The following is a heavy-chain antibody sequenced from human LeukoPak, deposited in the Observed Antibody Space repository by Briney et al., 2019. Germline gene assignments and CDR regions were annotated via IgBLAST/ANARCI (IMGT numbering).Heavy chain of an antibody. D-gene: IGHD3-16*01. V-gene: IGHV3-23*01. CDR3: AKGVDASGIYYYFYMDV. CDR1: GFTFSSYA. CDR2: ISGSGGST. J-gene: IGHJ6*03. Sequence: AGGSLRLPCAASGFTFSSYAMSWVRQAPGKGLEWVSAISGSGGSTYYADSAKGRFTISRDNSKNTLYLQMNNLRAEDTAVYYCAKGVDASGIYYYFYMDVWGKGTTVTVSS.